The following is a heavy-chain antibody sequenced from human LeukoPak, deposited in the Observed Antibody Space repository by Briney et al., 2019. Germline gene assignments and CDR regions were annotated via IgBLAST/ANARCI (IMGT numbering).Heavy chain of an antibody. J-gene: IGHJ4*02. CDR3: ARHTQEAFDY. V-gene: IGHV5-51*01. CDR2: IYPDDSDA. CDR1: GYNFTNHW. Sequence: GESLKISCKGSGYNFTNHWIGWVRQMSGKGLEWMGIIYPDDSDARYSPSFQGQVTISADKSISTAYLQWSSLKASDTAMYYCARHTQEAFDYWGQGTLVTVSS.